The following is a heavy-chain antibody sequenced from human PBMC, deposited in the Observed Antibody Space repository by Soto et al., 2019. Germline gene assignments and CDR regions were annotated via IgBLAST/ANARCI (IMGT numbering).Heavy chain of an antibody. CDR1: GYTVTSYG. J-gene: IGHJ5*02. V-gene: IGHV1-2*04. D-gene: IGHD3-16*01. CDR3: ARLPYYDYVWGSSAFLRSENWFDP. CDR2: INPNSGGT. Sequence: GASVKVSWKASGYTVTSYGISWVRQAPGQGLEWMGWINPNSGGTNYAQKFQGWVTMTRDKSISTAYLQWSSLKASDTAMYYCARLPYYDYVWGSSAFLRSENWFDPWGQGPLVTVSS.